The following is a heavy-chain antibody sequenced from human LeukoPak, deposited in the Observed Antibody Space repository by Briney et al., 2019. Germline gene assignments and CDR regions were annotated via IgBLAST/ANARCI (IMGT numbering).Heavy chain of an antibody. J-gene: IGHJ1*01. V-gene: IGHV4-34*01. CDR3: ARLGYCSGGTCNSYLQH. CDR1: GGSFSGYY. CDR2: NKYTGST. D-gene: IGHD2-15*01. Sequence: SETLSLTCAVYGGSFSGYYWSWIRQSPGKGLEWIGENKYTGSTNYNPSVKSRVTISGDTSKNQFSLHLSSVTAADTAVYYCARLGYCSGGTCNSYLQHGGRGTLVTVSS.